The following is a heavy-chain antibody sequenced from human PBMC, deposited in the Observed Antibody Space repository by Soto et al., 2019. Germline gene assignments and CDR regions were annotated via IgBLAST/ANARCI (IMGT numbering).Heavy chain of an antibody. Sequence: SVKVSCKASGGTFSSYAISWVRQAPGQGLEWMGGIIPIFGTANYAQKFQGRVTITADESTSTAYMELSSLRSEDTAVYYCAAEYYYGSSDPKGRIDWGQGPLVTVPQ. J-gene: IGHJ4*02. CDR1: GGTFSSYA. CDR2: IIPIFGTA. V-gene: IGHV1-69*13. D-gene: IGHD3-22*01. CDR3: AAEYYYGSSDPKGRID.